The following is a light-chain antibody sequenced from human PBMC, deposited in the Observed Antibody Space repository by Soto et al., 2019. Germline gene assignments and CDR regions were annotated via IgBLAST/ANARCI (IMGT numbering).Light chain of an antibody. CDR2: EVT. Sequence: QSALTQPPSASGSPGQSVTISCTGTSSDVGANNYVSWYQQHPGKAPKLMIYEVTKRPSGVPDRFSGSKSGNTASLTVSGIQAEDEADYYCSSYAGTNRVFGTGTQLTVL. CDR1: SSDVGANNY. J-gene: IGLJ1*01. CDR3: SSYAGTNRV. V-gene: IGLV2-8*01.